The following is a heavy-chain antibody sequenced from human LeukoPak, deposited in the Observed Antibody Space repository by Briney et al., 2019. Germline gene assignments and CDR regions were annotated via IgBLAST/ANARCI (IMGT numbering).Heavy chain of an antibody. J-gene: IGHJ4*02. CDR2: IYSGGST. V-gene: IGHV3-66*01. Sequence: PGGSLRLSCAASGFTVSSNSMSWVRQAPGKGLEWVSIIYSGGSTYNADSVKGRFTISRDNSKNTLYPQMNSLRAEDTAVYYCARGGLGDYWGQGTLVTVSS. CDR1: GFTVSSNS. D-gene: IGHD7-27*01. CDR3: ARGGLGDY.